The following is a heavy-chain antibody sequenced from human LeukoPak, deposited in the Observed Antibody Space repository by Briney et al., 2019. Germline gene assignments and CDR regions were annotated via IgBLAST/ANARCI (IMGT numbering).Heavy chain of an antibody. CDR1: GFTFSSYA. Sequence: PERSLRLSCAASGFTFSSYAMSWVRQAPGKGLEWVSAISGSGGSTYYADSVKGRFTISRDNSKNTLYLQMNSLRAEDTAVYYCAKDHGDYVAPFDYWGQGTLVTVSS. CDR3: AKDHGDYVAPFDY. V-gene: IGHV3-23*01. D-gene: IGHD4-17*01. CDR2: ISGSGGST. J-gene: IGHJ4*02.